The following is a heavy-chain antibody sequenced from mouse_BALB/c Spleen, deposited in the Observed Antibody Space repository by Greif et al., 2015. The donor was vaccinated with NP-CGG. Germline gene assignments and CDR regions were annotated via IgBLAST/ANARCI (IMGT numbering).Heavy chain of an antibody. J-gene: IGHJ2*01. Sequence: EVHLVESGGGLVQPGGSRKLSCAASGFTFSSFGMHWVRQAPEKGLEWVAYISSGSSTIYYADTVKGRFTISRDNPKNTLFLQMTSLRSEDTAMYYCARSDYYGSSDYWGQGTTLTVSS. CDR3: ARSDYYGSSDY. V-gene: IGHV5-17*02. D-gene: IGHD1-1*01. CDR2: ISSGSSTI. CDR1: GFTFSSFG.